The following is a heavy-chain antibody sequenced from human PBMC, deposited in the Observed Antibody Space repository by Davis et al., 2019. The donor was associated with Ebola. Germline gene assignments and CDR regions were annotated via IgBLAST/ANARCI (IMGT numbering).Heavy chain of an antibody. CDR1: GFTFSSYW. Sequence: GESLKISCAASGFTFSSYWMTWVRQAPGKGLEWVANIKPDGSEKYYVDSVKGRFTISRDNAKNSLYLQMNSLRAEDTAIYYCARDSGYYWGQGTLVTVSS. CDR2: IKPDGSEK. J-gene: IGHJ4*02. V-gene: IGHV3-7*01. D-gene: IGHD1-26*01. CDR3: ARDSGYY.